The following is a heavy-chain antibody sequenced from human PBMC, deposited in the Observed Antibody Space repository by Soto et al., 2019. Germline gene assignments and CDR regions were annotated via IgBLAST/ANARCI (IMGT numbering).Heavy chain of an antibody. Sequence: QVQLQQWGAGLLKPSETLSLTCAVYGGSFSGYYWSWIRQPPGKGLEWIGEINHSGSTNYNPSLKSRLTISVDTSKNQFSLKLSSVTAADTAVYYCARGVYCSSTSCYWGMDVWGQGTTVTVSS. V-gene: IGHV4-34*01. CDR1: GGSFSGYY. J-gene: IGHJ6*02. CDR2: INHSGST. D-gene: IGHD2-2*01. CDR3: ARGVYCSSTSCYWGMDV.